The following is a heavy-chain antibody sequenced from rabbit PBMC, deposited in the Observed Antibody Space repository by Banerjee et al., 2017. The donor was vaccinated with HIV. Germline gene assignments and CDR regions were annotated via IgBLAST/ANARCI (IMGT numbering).Heavy chain of an antibody. J-gene: IGHJ6*01. CDR2: IWAGSSGTT. CDR3: ARHVSGYAL. CDR1: GIDFSSYG. Sequence: QEQLVESGGGLVTLGESLKLSCKASGIDFSSYGISWVRQAPGKGLEWIACIWAGSSGTTVYAYHASWAKGRFTISKTSSTTVTLQMTSLTAADTATYFCARHVSGYALWGPGTLSPS. D-gene: IGHD1-1*01. V-gene: IGHV1S45*01.